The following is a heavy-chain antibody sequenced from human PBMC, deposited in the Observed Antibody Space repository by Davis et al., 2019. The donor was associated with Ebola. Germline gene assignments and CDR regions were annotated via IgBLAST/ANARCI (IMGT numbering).Heavy chain of an antibody. D-gene: IGHD3-3*01. V-gene: IGHV4-59*12. CDR2: IYYSGST. J-gene: IGHJ6*02. Sequence: SETLSLTCTVSGGSISSYYWSWIRQPPGKGLEWIGYIYYSGSTNYNPSLKSRVTISVDTSKNQFSLKLSSVTAADTAVYYCARGKGLRFFIPYYGMDVWGQGTTVTVSS. CDR3: ARGKGLRFFIPYYGMDV. CDR1: GGSISSYY.